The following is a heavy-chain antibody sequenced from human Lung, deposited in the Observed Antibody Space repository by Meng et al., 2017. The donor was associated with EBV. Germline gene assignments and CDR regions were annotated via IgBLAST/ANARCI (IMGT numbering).Heavy chain of an antibody. CDR1: GGSISSGGYY. J-gene: IGHJ4*02. CDR2: IYYSGST. CDR3: AATVNDGYFDY. Sequence: QLQRQESGPGLVKPSQPLSLTCTVSGGSISSGGYYWSWIRQHPGKGLEWIGYIYYSGSTYYNPSLKSRVTISVDTSKNQFSLKLSSVTAADTAVYYCAATVNDGYFDYWGQGTLVTVSS. V-gene: IGHV4-31*03. D-gene: IGHD4-11*01.